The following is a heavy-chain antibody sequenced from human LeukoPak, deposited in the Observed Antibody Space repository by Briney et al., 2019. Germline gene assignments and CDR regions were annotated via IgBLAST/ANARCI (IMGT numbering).Heavy chain of an antibody. J-gene: IGHJ4*02. Sequence: GGSLRLSCAASGFTFSSYSMNWVRQAPGKGLEWVSSISSSSSYIYYADSVKGRFTISRDNAKNSLYLQMNSLRAEDTAVHYCARDQGYYYDSSGYYLDYWGQGTLVTASS. D-gene: IGHD3-22*01. CDR3: ARDQGYYYDSSGYYLDY. CDR1: GFTFSSYS. V-gene: IGHV3-21*01. CDR2: ISSSSSYI.